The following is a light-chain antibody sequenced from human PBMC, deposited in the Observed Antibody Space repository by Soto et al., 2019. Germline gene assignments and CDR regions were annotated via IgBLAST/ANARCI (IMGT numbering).Light chain of an antibody. CDR2: EGS. CDR3: CSYAVTGTVRVL. V-gene: IGLV2-23*03. J-gene: IGLJ2*01. Sequence: QSALTQPASVSGSPGQSITISCTGTSSDVGSYSLVSWYQQHPGKAPKLMIFEGSKRPSGVSHRFSGSKSGNTASLTISGLQAEDEADYFCCSYAVTGTVRVLFGGGTKLTVL. CDR1: SSDVGSYSL.